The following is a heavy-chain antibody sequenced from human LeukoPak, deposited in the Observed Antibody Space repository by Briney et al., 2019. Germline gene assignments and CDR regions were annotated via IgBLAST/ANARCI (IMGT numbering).Heavy chain of an antibody. J-gene: IGHJ3*02. CDR2: IYYVGST. V-gene: IGHV4-39*01. CDR1: GGSISSYY. D-gene: IGHD3-3*01. CDR3: ARLKTDFWSGFDT. Sequence: SETLSLTCTVSGGSISSYYWGWIRQPPGKGLEWIANIYYVGSTHYNPSLESRVIISVDTAKNQFSLNLSSVTAADTALYYCARLKTDFWSGFDTWGQGTMVTVSS.